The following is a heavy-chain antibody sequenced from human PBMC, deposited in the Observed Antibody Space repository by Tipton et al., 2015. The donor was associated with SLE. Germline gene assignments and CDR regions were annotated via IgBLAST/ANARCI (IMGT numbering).Heavy chain of an antibody. Sequence: TLSLTCTVSGGSISSYYWSWIRQPAGKGLEWIGHIYSNGSTHYNPSLKSRVTISVDTSKNQFSLKLSYVTAADTAVYYCARLPPIVGATDDAFNIWCQGTMVAGSS. CDR2: IYSNGST. CDR1: GGSISSYY. D-gene: IGHD1-26*01. J-gene: IGHJ3*02. V-gene: IGHV4-4*07. CDR3: ARLPPIVGATDDAFNI.